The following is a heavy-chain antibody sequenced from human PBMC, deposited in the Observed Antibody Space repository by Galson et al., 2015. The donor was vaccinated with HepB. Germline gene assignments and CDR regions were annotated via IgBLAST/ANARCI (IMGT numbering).Heavy chain of an antibody. V-gene: IGHV3-21*01. J-gene: IGHJ4*02. CDR2: ISSSSSYI. CDR1: GFTFSSYS. CDR3: AREKIWSTIYPSSLDY. D-gene: IGHD3-9*01. Sequence: SLRLSCAASGFTFSSYSMNWVRQAPGKGLEWVSSISSSSSYIYYADSVKGRFTISRDNAKNSLYLQMKSLRAEDTAVYYCAREKIWSTIYPSSLDYWGQGTLVTVSS.